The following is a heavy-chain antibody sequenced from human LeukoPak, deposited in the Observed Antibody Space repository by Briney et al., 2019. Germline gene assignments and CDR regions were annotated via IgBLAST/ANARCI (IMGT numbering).Heavy chain of an antibody. CDR1: GDSFNKYA. J-gene: IGHJ4*02. CDR2: INTKTEKT. V-gene: IGHV7-4-1*01. Sequence: GASVKVSCKASGDSFNKYAMTWVRQVPGIGLEWMGWINTKTEKTTYAQAFTGRFVFSLDTSVSTAYLQIDSLQADDTAVYYCARTVTTRLFYFDYWGQGSLVTVSS. CDR3: ARTVTTRLFYFDY. D-gene: IGHD4-11*01.